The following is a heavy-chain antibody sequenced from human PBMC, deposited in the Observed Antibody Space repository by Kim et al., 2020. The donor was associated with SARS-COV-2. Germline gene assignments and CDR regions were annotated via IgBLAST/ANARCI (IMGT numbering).Heavy chain of an antibody. CDR3: ATYNWNPGMMFSP. J-gene: IGHJ5*02. V-gene: IGHV1-24*01. Sequence: YAQKFQGRVTMTEDTSTDTAYMELSSLRSEDTAVYYCATYNWNPGMMFSPWGQGTLVTVSS. D-gene: IGHD1-20*01.